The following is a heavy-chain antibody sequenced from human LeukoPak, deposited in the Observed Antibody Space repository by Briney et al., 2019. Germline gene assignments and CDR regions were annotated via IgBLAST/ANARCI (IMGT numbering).Heavy chain of an antibody. CDR1: GFTFSSYS. J-gene: IGHJ4*02. CDR3: TKSTHIVVMTAIDC. D-gene: IGHD2-21*02. Sequence: GGSLRLSCAASGFTFSSYSMNWVRQAPGKGLEWVSAISGGGGGTYYTDSVKGRFTISRDNSKNTLYLQMSSLRAEDTAIYYCTKSTHIVVMTAIDCWGQGTLVTVSS. V-gene: IGHV3-23*01. CDR2: ISGGGGGT.